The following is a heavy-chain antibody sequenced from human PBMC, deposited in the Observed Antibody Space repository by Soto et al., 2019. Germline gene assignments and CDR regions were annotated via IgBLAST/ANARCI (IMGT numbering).Heavy chain of an antibody. CDR1: DFDFSSYG. CDR2: SSYDGRET. V-gene: IGHV3-30*03. D-gene: IGHD3-10*01. CDR3: ARDSGWPILNFDN. Sequence: GGSLRLSCAASDFDFSSYGIHWVRQAPGKGLEWVAASSYDGRETFYADSAKGRFTVSKEMSKNTAFLQMNALRHEDTAVYFCARDSGWPILNFDNWGQGTPVTV. J-gene: IGHJ4*02.